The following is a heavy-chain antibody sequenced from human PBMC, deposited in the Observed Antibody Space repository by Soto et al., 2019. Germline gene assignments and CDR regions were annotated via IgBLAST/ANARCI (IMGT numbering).Heavy chain of an antibody. CDR1: GYTFTGYY. CDR3: GRGRSGELVIFY. J-gene: IGHJ4*02. V-gene: IGHV1-2*02. D-gene: IGHD1-26*01. CDR2: ISPQTGGT. Sequence: ASVKVSCKGSGYTFTGYYIHWVRQTPGQGPEWMGEISPQTGGTKYAQKYQGRVTMTRDTSITTVYMELSNLSPDDTAVYYCGRGRSGELVIFYWGRGTWVTVSS.